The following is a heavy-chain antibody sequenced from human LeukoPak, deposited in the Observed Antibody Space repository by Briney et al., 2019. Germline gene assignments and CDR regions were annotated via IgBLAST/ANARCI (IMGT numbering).Heavy chain of an antibody. D-gene: IGHD3-3*01. CDR1: GGSISSGGYS. Sequence: SETLSLTCAVSGGSISSGGYSWSWIRQPPGKGLEWIGYIYHSGSTYYNPSLKSRVTISVDRSKNQFSLKLSSVTAADTAVYYCASERVVERREYYYYYGMGVWGQGTTVTVSS. CDR2: IYHSGST. CDR3: ASERVVERREYYYYYGMGV. V-gene: IGHV4-30-2*01. J-gene: IGHJ6*02.